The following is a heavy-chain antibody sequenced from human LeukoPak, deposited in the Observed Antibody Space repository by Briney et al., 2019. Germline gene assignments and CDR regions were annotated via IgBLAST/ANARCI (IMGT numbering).Heavy chain of an antibody. J-gene: IGHJ3*02. V-gene: IGHV3-23*01. Sequence: GGSLRLSCAASGFTFSSSAMSWVRQAPGKGLEWVSAISNNGGYTYYADSVQGRFTISRDNSKSTLYLQMNTLRAEDTAVYYCAKDPVNWGQDSGTFDIWGQGTMVTVSS. CDR3: AKDPVNWGQDSGTFDI. D-gene: IGHD3-16*01. CDR1: GFTFSSSA. CDR2: ISNNGGYT.